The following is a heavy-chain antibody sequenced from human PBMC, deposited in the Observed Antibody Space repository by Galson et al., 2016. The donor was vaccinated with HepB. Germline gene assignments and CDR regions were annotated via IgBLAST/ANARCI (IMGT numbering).Heavy chain of an antibody. Sequence: SLRLSCAASGFTFSTYAMSWVRQAPGKGLEWVSAISGSGAGTYYAGSVKGGFTISRDNSKNTLYLQMNSLRAEDTAVYYCARSVEGHFDYWGQGILVTVSS. CDR3: ARSVEGHFDY. CDR1: GFTFSTYA. CDR2: ISGSGAGT. J-gene: IGHJ4*02. V-gene: IGHV3-23*01. D-gene: IGHD1-1*01.